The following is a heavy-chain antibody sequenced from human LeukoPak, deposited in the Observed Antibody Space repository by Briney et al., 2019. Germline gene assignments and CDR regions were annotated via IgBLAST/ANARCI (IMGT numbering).Heavy chain of an antibody. CDR1: GFSFSSYG. J-gene: IGHJ3*02. Sequence: PGGSLRLSCAASGFSFSSYGMHWVRQGPGKGLVWVSRINTDGSSTSNADSVKGRFTISRDNAKNTLYLQMNSLRAEDTAVYYCASDYLCAFDIWGQGTMVTVSS. V-gene: IGHV3-74*01. CDR3: ASDYLCAFDI. CDR2: INTDGSST. D-gene: IGHD2-2*01.